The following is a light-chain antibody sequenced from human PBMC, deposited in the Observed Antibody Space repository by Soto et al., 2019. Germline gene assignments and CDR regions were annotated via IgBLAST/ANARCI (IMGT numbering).Light chain of an antibody. CDR1: SSDVGAYDS. Sequence: QSVLTQPASVSGSPGQSITISCTGTSSDVGAYDSVAWYQHNPGKAPKLMIYDVTNRPSGVSSRFPGSKSGNTASLSISGLRAEDEADYYCSSYTTSRTLVFATGTKVTVL. CDR2: DVT. J-gene: IGLJ1*01. V-gene: IGLV2-14*01. CDR3: SSYTTSRTLV.